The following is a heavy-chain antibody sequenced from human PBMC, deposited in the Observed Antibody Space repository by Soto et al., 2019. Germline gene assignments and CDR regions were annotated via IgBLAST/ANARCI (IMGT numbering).Heavy chain of an antibody. CDR3: VRGADHASGSYYTLDH. J-gene: IGHJ4*02. V-gene: IGHV3-30*03. CDR1: GFTFSSYG. Sequence: QVQLVESGGGVVQPGRSLRLSCAASGFTFSSYGILWVRQAPGKGLEWVALVSNDGRNTYYADSVKGRISISRANFQNXMYRQRNSRRNVYMAVYYCVRGADHASGSYYTLDHWGQGSLVTVSS. D-gene: IGHD3-10*01. CDR2: VSNDGRNT.